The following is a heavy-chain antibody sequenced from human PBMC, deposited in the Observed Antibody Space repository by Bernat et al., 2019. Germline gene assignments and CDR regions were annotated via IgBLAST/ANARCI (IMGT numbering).Heavy chain of an antibody. V-gene: IGHV4-34*01. CDR3: ASGASSSAFAFDF. CDR2: INHSGST. J-gene: IGHJ4*02. D-gene: IGHD3-10*01. Sequence: QVQLQQWGAGLLKPSETLSLTCAVYGGSFSGYYWTWVRQSPGKGLEWIGEINHSGSTNYNPSLKSRVTISVESSKNQLSLKLSSVTAADTAVYYCASGASSSAFAFDFWGQGTPVTVSS. CDR1: GGSFSGYY.